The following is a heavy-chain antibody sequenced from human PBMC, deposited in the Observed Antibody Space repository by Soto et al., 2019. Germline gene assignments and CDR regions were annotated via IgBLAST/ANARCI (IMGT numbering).Heavy chain of an antibody. Sequence: ASVKVSCKASGFTFTSSAMQWVRQARGQRLEWIGWIVVGSGNTNYAQKFQERVTITRDMSTSTAYMELSSLRSEDTAVYYCAAGLYYDIDVNWFDPWGQGTLVTVSS. CDR1: GFTFTSSA. J-gene: IGHJ5*02. V-gene: IGHV1-58*02. CDR3: AAGLYYDIDVNWFDP. CDR2: IVVGSGNT. D-gene: IGHD3-9*01.